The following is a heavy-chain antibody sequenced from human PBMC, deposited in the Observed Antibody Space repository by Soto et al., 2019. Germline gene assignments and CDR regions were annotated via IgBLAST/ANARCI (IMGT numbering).Heavy chain of an antibody. CDR2: MYLGGSF. Sequence: SETLSLTCNVSGDSVSSGYWSWIRQPPGKGLEWIGFMYLGGSFNYNPSLASRVTISVETSKNQFTMRMTSVTAADTAVYYCARGWWEREGYLMDVWGQGTTVT. V-gene: IGHV4-59*02. D-gene: IGHD1-26*01. J-gene: IGHJ6*02. CDR3: ARGWWEREGYLMDV. CDR1: GDSVSSGY.